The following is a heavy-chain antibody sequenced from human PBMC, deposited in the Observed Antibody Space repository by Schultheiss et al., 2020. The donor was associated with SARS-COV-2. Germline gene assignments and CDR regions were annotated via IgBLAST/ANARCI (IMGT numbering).Heavy chain of an antibody. Sequence: SETLSLSCTVSGGSISSGGYYWSWIRQPPGKGLEWIGRIYTSGSTNYNPSLKSRVTMSVDTSKNQFSLKLSSVTAADTAVYYCARVGGFRDYYYMDVWGKGTTVTVSS. CDR1: GGSISSGGYY. V-gene: IGHV4-61*02. CDR2: IYTSGST. D-gene: IGHD4-23*01. J-gene: IGHJ6*03. CDR3: ARVGGFRDYYYMDV.